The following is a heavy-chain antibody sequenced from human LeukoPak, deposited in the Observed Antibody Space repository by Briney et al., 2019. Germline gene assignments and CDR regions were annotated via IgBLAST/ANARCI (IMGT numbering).Heavy chain of an antibody. V-gene: IGHV4-34*01. CDR3: ARVPRRGNYSSRSRWFDP. D-gene: IGHD6-13*01. Sequence: PSETLSLTCAVAGYSITRGYYWSWIRQPPGKGLEWIGEINHSGSTNYNPSLKSRVTISVDTSKNQFSLKLSSVTAADTAVYYCARVPRRGNYSSRSRWFDPWGQGTLVTVSS. CDR2: INHSGST. J-gene: IGHJ5*02. CDR1: GYSITRGYY.